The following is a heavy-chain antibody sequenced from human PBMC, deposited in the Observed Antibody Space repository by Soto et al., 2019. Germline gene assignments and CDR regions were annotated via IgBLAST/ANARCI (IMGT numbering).Heavy chain of an antibody. D-gene: IGHD3-10*01. CDR1: GDTFSFYT. J-gene: IGHJ4*02. CDR2: VNPIHSIS. CDR3: GTSDGSGDRAFYY. V-gene: IGHV1-69*02. Sequence: QVQLVQSGAELKKPGSSVKVSCKASGDTFSFYTINWVRQAPGLGLEWMGRVNPIHSISTYAQKFQGRVTMTAENTTTTADRELRSPRSEDTASDYCGTSDGSGDRAFYYWGQGALVTVSS.